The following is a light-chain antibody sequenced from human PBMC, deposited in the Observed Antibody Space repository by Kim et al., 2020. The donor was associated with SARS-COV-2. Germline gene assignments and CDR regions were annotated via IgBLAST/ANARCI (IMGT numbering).Light chain of an antibody. CDR3: NSRDSSGNHLRV. V-gene: IGLV3-19*01. Sequence: GQKVRITCQGDSLRSYYASWYQQKPGQAPVLVIYGKNNRPSGIPDRFSGSSSGNTASLTITGAQAEDEADYYCNSRDSSGNHLRVFGTGTKVTVL. J-gene: IGLJ1*01. CDR1: SLRSYY. CDR2: GKN.